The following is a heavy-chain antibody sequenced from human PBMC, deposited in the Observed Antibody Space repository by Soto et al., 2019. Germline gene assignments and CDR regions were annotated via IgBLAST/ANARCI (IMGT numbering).Heavy chain of an antibody. V-gene: IGHV4-59*08. CDR3: VRQGIGALHGLVDV. D-gene: IGHD1-26*01. CDR2: IYSNGGT. Sequence: QVQLQASGPGLVKPSDTLSLTCTVSGDSIGTYNWGWIRQPPGKRLEWIGYIYSNGGTSYNPALKSRVPISADTSTKQFSLRLRSVTAADTAVYYCVRQGIGALHGLVDVLGQGTTVTVSS. CDR1: GDSIGTYN. J-gene: IGHJ6*02.